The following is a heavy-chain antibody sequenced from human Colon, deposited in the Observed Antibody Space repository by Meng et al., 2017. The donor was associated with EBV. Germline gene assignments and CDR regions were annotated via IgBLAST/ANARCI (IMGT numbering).Heavy chain of an antibody. J-gene: IGHJ4*02. D-gene: IGHD4-17*01. V-gene: IGHV3-21*01. Sequence: EVQLVESGGGLVKPGESLRLFCADSGFTFSSYSMNWDRQAPGKGLEWVSSISPSSSYIYYADSVEGRFTISRDNAKNSLYLQMNSLRAEDTAVYYCAREWGAVTTLNGGNFDYWGQGTLVTVAS. CDR3: AREWGAVTTLNGGNFDY. CDR2: ISPSSSYI. CDR1: GFTFSSYS.